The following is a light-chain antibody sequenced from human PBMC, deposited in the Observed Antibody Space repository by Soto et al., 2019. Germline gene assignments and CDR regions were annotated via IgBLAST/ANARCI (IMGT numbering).Light chain of an antibody. J-gene: IGLJ2*01. Sequence: QTVVTQEPSFSVSPGRTVTLTCGLNSGSVSTNYYPSWYQQTPGQAPRTLIYNPNIRSSGVPDRFSGSILGNKAALTITGAQTDDESDYYCVLYMGSGSWVFGGGTKLTVL. CDR2: NPN. CDR1: SGSVSTNYY. CDR3: VLYMGSGSWV. V-gene: IGLV8-61*01.